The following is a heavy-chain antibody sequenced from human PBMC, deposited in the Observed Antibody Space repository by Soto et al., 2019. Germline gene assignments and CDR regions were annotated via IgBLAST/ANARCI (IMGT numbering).Heavy chain of an antibody. V-gene: IGHV3-33*06. CDR3: AKATATRGGEFEI. D-gene: IGHD1-1*01. J-gene: IGHJ3*02. Sequence: GRARRDPWGASGVTLRRYCMHGGRQAPGKGLEWVAVIWYDGSNKYYADSVKGRFTISRDNSKNTLYLQMNSLTAGDTAVYYCAKATATRGGEFEIYGQRSMVTVSS. CDR2: IWYDGSNK. CDR1: GVTLRRYC.